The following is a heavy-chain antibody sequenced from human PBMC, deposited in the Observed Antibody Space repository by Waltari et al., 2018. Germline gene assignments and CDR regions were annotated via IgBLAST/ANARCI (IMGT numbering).Heavy chain of an antibody. J-gene: IGHJ6*03. D-gene: IGHD4-4*01. CDR2: ISGSGGIT. V-gene: IGHV3-23*04. Sequence: EVQLVESGGGLVQPGGSLRLSCAASGFTFSSYAMSWVRQAPVKGLEWVSAISGSGGITYYADSVKGRFTISRDNSKNTLYLQMNSLRAEDTAVYYCANIPVYSNYYGYYYYYMDVWGKGTTVTVSS. CDR1: GFTFSSYA. CDR3: ANIPVYSNYYGYYYYYMDV.